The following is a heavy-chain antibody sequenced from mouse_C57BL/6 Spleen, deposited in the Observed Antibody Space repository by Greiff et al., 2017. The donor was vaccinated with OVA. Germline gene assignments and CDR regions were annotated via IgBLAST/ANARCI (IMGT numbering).Heavy chain of an antibody. Sequence: QVQLQQSGPGLVQPSQSLSITCTVSGFSLTSYGVHWVRQSPGKGLEWLGVIWSGGSTDYNAAFISRLSISKDNSKSQVFFKMNSLQADDTAIYYCARGLYPYWYFDVWGTGTTVTVSS. J-gene: IGHJ1*03. CDR2: IWSGGST. D-gene: IGHD2-2*01. CDR3: ARGLYPYWYFDV. CDR1: GFSLTSYG. V-gene: IGHV2-2*01.